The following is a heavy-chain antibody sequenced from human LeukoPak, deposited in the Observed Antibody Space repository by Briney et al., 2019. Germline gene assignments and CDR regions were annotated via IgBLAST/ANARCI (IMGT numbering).Heavy chain of an antibody. V-gene: IGHV3-30*18. Sequence: GGSLRLSCAASGFTFSSYGMHWVRQAPGKGLEWVAVISYDGSNKYYADSVKGRFTISRDNSKNTLYLQMNSLRAEDTAVYYCAKQWLRQVPPDYWGQGTLVTVPS. CDR1: GFTFSSYG. J-gene: IGHJ4*02. CDR2: ISYDGSNK. CDR3: AKQWLRQVPPDY. D-gene: IGHD5-12*01.